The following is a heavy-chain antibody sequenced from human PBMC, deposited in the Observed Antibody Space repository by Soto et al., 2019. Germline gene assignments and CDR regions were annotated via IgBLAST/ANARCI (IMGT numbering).Heavy chain of an antibody. CDR1: GYSLTELS. J-gene: IGHJ6*02. CDR3: ATADDRGFYYYVMDV. D-gene: IGHD1-1*01. Sequence: QVQVVQSGAEVKKPGASVKVSCKVSGYSLTELSIHWVRQAPGKGLEWMGGFDPEDGETIYAQKFKGRVTMTEDTSTDTAYMDLSCLSSEDTAVYYCATADDRGFYYYVMDVWGQGTTGTVSS. CDR2: FDPEDGET. V-gene: IGHV1-24*01.